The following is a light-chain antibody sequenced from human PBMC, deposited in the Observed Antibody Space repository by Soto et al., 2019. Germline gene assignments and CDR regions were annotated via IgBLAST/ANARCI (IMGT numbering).Light chain of an antibody. CDR2: GAS. CDR3: QQYKEWYT. CDR1: QSVGDN. J-gene: IGKJ2*01. Sequence: EIVMTQSPATLSVSPGERVSLSCRASQSVGDNLAWYQQRPGQAPRLLILGASTRDTGIPARVSGSGSGTEFTITISGLQSEDFAVYYCQQYKEWYTFGQGTKLEIK. V-gene: IGKV3-15*01.